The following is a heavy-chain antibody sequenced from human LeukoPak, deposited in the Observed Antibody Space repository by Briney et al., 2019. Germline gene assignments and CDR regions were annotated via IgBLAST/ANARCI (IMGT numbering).Heavy chain of an antibody. D-gene: IGHD3-22*01. V-gene: IGHV3-23*01. CDR3: ARYYDSSGYYPSHFDY. Sequence: GGSLRLSCAASGFTFSNYAMSWVRQAPGKGLEWVSAISGSGGSTYYADSVKGRFTISRDNSKNTLYLQMNSLRAEDTAVYYCARYYDSSGYYPSHFDYWGQGTLVTVSS. CDR2: ISGSGGST. J-gene: IGHJ4*02. CDR1: GFTFSNYA.